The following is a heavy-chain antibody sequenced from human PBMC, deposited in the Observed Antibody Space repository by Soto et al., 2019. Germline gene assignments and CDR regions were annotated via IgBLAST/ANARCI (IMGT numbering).Heavy chain of an antibody. D-gene: IGHD6-19*01. Sequence: GGSLRLSCAASGFTFSSYGMHWVRQAPGKGLEWVAVISYDGSNKYYADSVKGRFTISRDNSKNTLYLQMNSLRAEDTAVYYCAKDPRSSGWYRQQAYYYYGMDVWGQGTTVTVSS. V-gene: IGHV3-30*18. CDR2: ISYDGSNK. J-gene: IGHJ6*02. CDR1: GFTFSSYG. CDR3: AKDPRSSGWYRQQAYYYYGMDV.